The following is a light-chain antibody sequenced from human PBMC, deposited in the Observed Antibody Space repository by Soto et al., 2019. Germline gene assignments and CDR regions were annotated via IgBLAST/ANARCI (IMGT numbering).Light chain of an antibody. Sequence: QPVLTQPPSASGAPGQTVTISCSGSSSNIGSNFVYWYQQVPGTAPKLLIYRTDQRPSGVPDRFSGSKPGASAYLAISGLRSDDEADYYCAAWDNSLRWVFGGGTKVTVL. CDR1: SSNIGSNF. V-gene: IGLV1-47*01. CDR2: RTD. J-gene: IGLJ3*02. CDR3: AAWDNSLRWV.